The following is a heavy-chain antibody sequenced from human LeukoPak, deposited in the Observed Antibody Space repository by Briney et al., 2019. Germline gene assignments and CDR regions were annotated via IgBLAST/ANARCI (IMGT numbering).Heavy chain of an antibody. J-gene: IGHJ3*02. CDR2: IKSKTDGGTT. Sequence: GGSLRLSCAVSGFTFNNAWMSWVRQAPGKGLEWVGRIKSKTDGGTTDYAAPVKGRFTISRDDSKNTLYLQMNSLKTEDTAVYYCTTFTRFRWPKARSTSCCDAFDIWGQGTMVTVSS. CDR3: TTFTRFRWPKARSTSCCDAFDI. D-gene: IGHD2-2*01. V-gene: IGHV3-15*01. CDR1: GFTFNNAW.